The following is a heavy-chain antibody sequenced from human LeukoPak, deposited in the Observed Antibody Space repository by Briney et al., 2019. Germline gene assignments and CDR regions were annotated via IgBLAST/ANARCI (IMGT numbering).Heavy chain of an antibody. Sequence: PGGSLRLSCAASGFTFSSYAMSWVRQAPGKGLEWFSSISASGGSTHYEDSVKGRFTISRDNSKNTLYLQMNSLRAEDTALYYCAKLVGGGDYWGQGILVTVSS. CDR3: AKLVGGGDY. J-gene: IGHJ4*02. CDR2: ISASGGST. CDR1: GFTFSSYA. V-gene: IGHV3-23*01.